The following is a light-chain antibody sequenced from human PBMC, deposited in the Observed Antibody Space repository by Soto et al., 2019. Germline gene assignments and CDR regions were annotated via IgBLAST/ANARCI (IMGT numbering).Light chain of an antibody. V-gene: IGKV1-39*01. CDR1: QSISTS. CDR3: QQGYSRPRT. J-gene: IGKJ1*01. Sequence: DIQLTQSPSSLSASVGDRVTITCRASQSISTSLNWYQQKPGKAPNLLIFTSSNLESGVPSRFSGSGSGTDFTLTIRSLQPEDFATYFCQQGYSRPRTFGQGTKVDI. CDR2: TSS.